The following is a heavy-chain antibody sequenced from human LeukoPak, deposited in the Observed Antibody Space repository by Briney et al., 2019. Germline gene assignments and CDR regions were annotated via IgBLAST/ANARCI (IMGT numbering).Heavy chain of an antibody. CDR3: ARSVEGYCRGGSCYYYSYYMDV. CDR2: ISAYNGNT. J-gene: IGHJ6*03. CDR1: GYTFTSYG. V-gene: IGHV1-18*01. D-gene: IGHD2-15*01. Sequence: ASVKVSCKASGYTFTSYGISWVRQAPGQGLEWMGWISAYNGNTNYAQKLQGRVTMTEDTSTDTAYMELSSLRSEDTAVYYCARSVEGYCRGGSCYYYSYYMDVWGKGTTVTVSS.